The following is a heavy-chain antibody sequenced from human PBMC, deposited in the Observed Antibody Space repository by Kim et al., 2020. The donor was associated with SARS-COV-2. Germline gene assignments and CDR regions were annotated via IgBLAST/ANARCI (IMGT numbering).Heavy chain of an antibody. D-gene: IGHD6-19*01. V-gene: IGHV6-1*01. Sequence: YSVSVKSRITINSDASKNQFSLQLNSVTPEDTAVYYCARGGGYNSGWAFDYWGQGILVTVSS. CDR3: ARGGGYNSGWAFDY. J-gene: IGHJ4*02.